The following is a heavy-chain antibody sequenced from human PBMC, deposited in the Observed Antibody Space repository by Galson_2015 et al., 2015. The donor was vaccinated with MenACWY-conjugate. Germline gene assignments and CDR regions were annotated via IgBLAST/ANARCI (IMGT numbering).Heavy chain of an antibody. D-gene: IGHD6-13*01. CDR2: ISATSATI. CDR1: GFTFSSFS. J-gene: IGHJ5*02. V-gene: IGHV3-21*01. CDR3: ARTAGSVPP. Sequence: SLRLSCAASGFTFSSFSMNWVRQAPGKGLEWVSSISATSATIYYADSVKGRFTISRDNAKNSLYLQMNSLRAEDTAVYCCARTAGSVPPWGLGTLVTVS.